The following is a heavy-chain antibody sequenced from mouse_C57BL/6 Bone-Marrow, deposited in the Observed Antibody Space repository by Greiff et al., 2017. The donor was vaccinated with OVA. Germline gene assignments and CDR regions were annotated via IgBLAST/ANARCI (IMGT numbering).Heavy chain of an antibody. V-gene: IGHV1-64*01. Sequence: QVHVKQPGAELVKPGASVKLSCKASGYTFTSYWMHWVKQRPGQGLEWIRMIHPNSGSTNYNEKFKSKATLTVDKSSSTAYMQLSSLTSEDSAVYYCARAYPPFAYWGQGTLVTVSA. CDR2: IHPNSGST. CDR3: ARAYPPFAY. D-gene: IGHD2-10*01. CDR1: GYTFTSYW. J-gene: IGHJ3*01.